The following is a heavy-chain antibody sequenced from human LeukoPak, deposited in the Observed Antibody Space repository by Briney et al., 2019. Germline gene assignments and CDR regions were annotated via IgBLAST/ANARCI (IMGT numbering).Heavy chain of an antibody. J-gene: IGHJ6*03. CDR2: IYPGDSDT. CDR1: GYSFTSYW. CDR3: ARRGYCSGGSCPAYYMDV. Sequence: GESLKISCKGSGYSFTSYWIGWVRQMPGKGLEWMGIIYPGDSDTRYSPSFQGQVTISADKSISTAYLQWSSLKASDTAMYYCARRGYCSGGSCPAYYMDVWGKGTTVTVSS. V-gene: IGHV5-51*01. D-gene: IGHD2-15*01.